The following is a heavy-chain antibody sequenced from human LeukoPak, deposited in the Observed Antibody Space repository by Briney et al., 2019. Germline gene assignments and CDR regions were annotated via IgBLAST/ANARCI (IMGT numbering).Heavy chain of an antibody. J-gene: IGHJ4*02. CDR1: GFSFSTYW. CDR2: ISSSDINK. V-gene: IGHV3-21*05. CDR3: AGRPYYYDSLDY. D-gene: IGHD3-22*01. Sequence: GGSLRLSCAASGFSFSTYWMSWVRQAPGKGLEWVSYISSSDINKNYADSVKGRFTISRDNPKNSLYLQMNSLRVEDTALYYCAGRPYYYDSLDYWGQGTLVTVSS.